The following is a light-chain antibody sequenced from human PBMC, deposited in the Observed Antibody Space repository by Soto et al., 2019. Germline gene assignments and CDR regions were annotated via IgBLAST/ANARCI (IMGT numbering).Light chain of an antibody. CDR1: QSISTE. J-gene: IGKJ2*01. CDR3: QQGHNSPLT. Sequence: EIVMTQSPATLSVSPGERATLSCRASQSISTELAWYQQKPGQPPRLLIYSASTRATGVPARFTGSGSGSECTLTISGLQSEDFAVYYCQQGHNSPLTFGQGTRPE. V-gene: IGKV3-15*01. CDR2: SAS.